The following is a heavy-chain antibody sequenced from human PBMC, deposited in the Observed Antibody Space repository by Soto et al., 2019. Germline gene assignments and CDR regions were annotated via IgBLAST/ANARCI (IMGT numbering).Heavy chain of an antibody. J-gene: IGHJ6*02. D-gene: IGHD2-8*01. Sequence: QVQLVQSGAEVKKPGASVKVSCKASGYTFTTYDISWVRQAPGQGLEWMGRISTYNGNTNYPQSRQGRLTTTTETSTNTAYMELRSLRSDDTAVYYCARDPYHVLMVNAPNLYGMDVWGQGTTVTVSS. CDR1: GYTFTTYD. CDR2: ISTYNGNT. V-gene: IGHV1-18*01. CDR3: ARDPYHVLMVNAPNLYGMDV.